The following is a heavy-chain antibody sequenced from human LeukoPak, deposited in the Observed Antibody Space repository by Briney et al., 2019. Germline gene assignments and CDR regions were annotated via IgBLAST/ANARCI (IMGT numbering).Heavy chain of an antibody. CDR2: INHSGST. J-gene: IGHJ4*02. Sequence: SETLSFTCAVYGGSFSGYYWSWIRQPPGKGLEWIGEINHSGSTNYNPSLKSRVTISVDTSKNQFSLKLSSVTAADTAVYYCARLNLGKYYYDNSGPYWGQGTLVTVSS. CDR1: GGSFSGYY. V-gene: IGHV4-34*01. CDR3: ARLNLGKYYYDNSGPY. D-gene: IGHD3-22*01.